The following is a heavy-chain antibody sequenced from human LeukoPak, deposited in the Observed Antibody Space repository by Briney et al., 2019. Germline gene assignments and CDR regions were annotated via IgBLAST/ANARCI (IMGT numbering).Heavy chain of an antibody. V-gene: IGHV4-34*01. Sequence: PSETLSLTCAVYGGSFSGYYWSWIRQPPGKGLEWIGEINHSGSTNYNPSLKSRVTISVDTSKNQFSLKLNSVTAADTAVYYCARDWVGSYGSRQFDYWGQGALVTVSS. D-gene: IGHD1-26*01. CDR1: GGSFSGYY. CDR2: INHSGST. CDR3: ARDWVGSYGSRQFDY. J-gene: IGHJ4*02.